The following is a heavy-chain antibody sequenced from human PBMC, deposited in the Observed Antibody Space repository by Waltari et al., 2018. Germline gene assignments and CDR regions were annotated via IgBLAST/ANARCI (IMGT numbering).Heavy chain of an antibody. CDR3: AREQAAMVIWRWFDP. CDR1: AFTFSSYS. D-gene: IGHD5-18*01. J-gene: IGHJ5*02. Sequence: EVQLVESGGGLVQPGGSLRLSCAASAFTFSSYSMNWVRQAPGKGLEWVSYISSSSSTIYYADSVKGRFTISRDNAKNSLYLQMNSLRAEDTAVYYCAREQAAMVIWRWFDPWGQGTLVTVSS. V-gene: IGHV3-48*01. CDR2: ISSSSSTI.